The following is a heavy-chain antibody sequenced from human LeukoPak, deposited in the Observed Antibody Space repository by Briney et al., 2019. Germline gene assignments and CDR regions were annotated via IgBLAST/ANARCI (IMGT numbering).Heavy chain of an antibody. CDR2: IYYSGDT. D-gene: IGHD3-22*01. V-gene: IGHV4-38-2*02. Sequence: PSETLSLTCTVSGYSISSGYDWGWIRQPPGKGLEWLGSIYYSGDTYCNPSLKSRLTISLDTSNNQSSLKLSSVTAADTAVYYCARSRYYYETSGYRDAFDIWGQGKMVTVSS. J-gene: IGHJ3*02. CDR3: ARSRYYYETSGYRDAFDI. CDR1: GYSISSGYD.